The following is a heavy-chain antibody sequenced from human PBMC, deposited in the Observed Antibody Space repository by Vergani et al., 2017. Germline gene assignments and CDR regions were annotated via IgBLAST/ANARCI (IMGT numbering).Heavy chain of an antibody. CDR1: GFTFSSYD. CDR2: IGTAGDT. V-gene: IGHV3-13*04. J-gene: IGHJ6*02. CDR3: ARGFFHPSPRTIAAAGMDV. Sequence: EVQLVESGGGLVKPGGSLRLSCASSGFTFSSYDMHWVRHATGKVVKWVSAIGTAGDTYYPGSVKGRFTISRENAKNSWYLQMNSLRAGDSAVYYCARGFFHPSPRTIAAAGMDVWGQGTTVTVSS. D-gene: IGHD6-13*01.